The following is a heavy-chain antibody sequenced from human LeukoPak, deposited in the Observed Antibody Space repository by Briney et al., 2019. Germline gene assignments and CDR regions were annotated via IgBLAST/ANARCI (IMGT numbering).Heavy chain of an antibody. J-gene: IGHJ4*02. CDR3: ASKDNYYDSSGYWSYFDY. Sequence: ASVKVSCKASGGTFSSYAISWVRQAPGQGLEWMGGIIPIFGTANYAQKFQGRVTITTDESTSTAYMELSSLRSEDTAVYYCASKDNYYDSSGYWSYFDYWGQGTLVTVSS. D-gene: IGHD3-22*01. CDR1: GGTFSSYA. CDR2: IIPIFGTA. V-gene: IGHV1-69*05.